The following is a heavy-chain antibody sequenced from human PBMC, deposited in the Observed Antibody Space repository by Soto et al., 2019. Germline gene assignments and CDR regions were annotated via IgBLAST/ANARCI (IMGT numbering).Heavy chain of an antibody. V-gene: IGHV1-2*04. J-gene: IGHJ4*02. CDR3: ARLHFSVAGSFYY. CDR1: GYTFTGYY. CDR2: SNPNSGGT. Sequence: QVQLVQSGAEVKKPGASVKVSCKASGYTFTGYYMHWVRQAPGQGLEWMGWSNPNSGGTNYAQKFQGWVTMTRDTANSPDYVELSTLRCDDTAVYYCARLHFSVAGSFYYWGQGTLVTVSS. D-gene: IGHD6-19*01.